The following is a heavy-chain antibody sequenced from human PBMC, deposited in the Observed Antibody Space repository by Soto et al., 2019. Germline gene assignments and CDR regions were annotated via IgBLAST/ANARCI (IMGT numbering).Heavy chain of an antibody. CDR1: GGPINNNY. CDR3: AREYTRWFGP. V-gene: IGHV4-59*01. CDR2: IYYPGST. Sequence: SETLSLTCTVSGGPINNNYWSWIPQPPGKGLQWVGYIYYPGSTSYNPSLKSRVAMSVDTSKKQISLKLTSVTAADTAVYYGAREYTRWFGPWGQGTLVTVSS. D-gene: IGHD1-20*01. J-gene: IGHJ5*02.